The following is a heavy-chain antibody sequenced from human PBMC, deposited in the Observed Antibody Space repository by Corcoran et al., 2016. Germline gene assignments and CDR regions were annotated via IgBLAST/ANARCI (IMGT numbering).Heavy chain of an antibody. V-gene: IGHV3-53*01. CDR1: GFSVSNNY. CDR2: IYSGGST. J-gene: IGHJ4*02. CDR3: ARGIQATGSFYFDY. D-gene: IGHD3-9*01. Sequence: EVQLVESGGGLIQPGGSLRLSCAASGFSVSNNYMNWVRQAPGRGLEWVSVIYSGGSTYYADSVKGRFTLSRDNSKNTLYLQMNSLRAEDTAVYYCARGIQATGSFYFDYWGQGTLVTVSS.